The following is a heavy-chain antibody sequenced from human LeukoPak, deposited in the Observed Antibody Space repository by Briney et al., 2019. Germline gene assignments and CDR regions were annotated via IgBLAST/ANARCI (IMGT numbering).Heavy chain of an antibody. V-gene: IGHV3-11*01. D-gene: IGHD3-22*01. Sequence: GGSLRLSCAASGFTFSNYYMSWIRQAAGKGLEWVSYISSSGSTIYYADSVKGRFTISRDDAKNSLYLQMNSLRAEDTAVYYCARGGDYYDCSGFNGRYWGQGTLVTVSS. CDR2: ISSSGSTI. CDR1: GFTFSNYY. CDR3: ARGGDYYDCSGFNGRY. J-gene: IGHJ4*02.